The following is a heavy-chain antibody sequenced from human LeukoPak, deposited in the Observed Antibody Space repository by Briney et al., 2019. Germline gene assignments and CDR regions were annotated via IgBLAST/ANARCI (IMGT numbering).Heavy chain of an antibody. CDR2: INSDGSAT. V-gene: IGHV3-74*01. CDR1: GFTFSSYW. Sequence: RGGSLRLSCAASGFTFSSYWMSWVRQAPGKGLMWVSQINSDGSATSCADPVKGRCTISRDNAKNMLYLEMNSLRVEDTAVYFCTRDHGLDVWGQGTTVTVSS. J-gene: IGHJ6*02. CDR3: TRDHGLDV.